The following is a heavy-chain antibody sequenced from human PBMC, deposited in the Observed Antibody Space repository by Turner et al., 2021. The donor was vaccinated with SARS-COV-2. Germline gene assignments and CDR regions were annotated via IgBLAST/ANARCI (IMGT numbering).Heavy chain of an antibody. CDR3: ARRQFGWGLIDY. D-gene: IGHD2-21*01. CDR2: INPNSGGT. V-gene: IGHV1-2*02. CDR1: GYTFTGYY. Sequence: QVQLVQSGAAVKKPGASVTVSCKASGYTFTGYYMHWGRQAPGQGLEGMGWINPNSGGTNYAQKFQGRVTMTRDTSISTAYMELSRLRSDDTAVYYCARRQFGWGLIDYWGQGTLVTVSS. J-gene: IGHJ4*02.